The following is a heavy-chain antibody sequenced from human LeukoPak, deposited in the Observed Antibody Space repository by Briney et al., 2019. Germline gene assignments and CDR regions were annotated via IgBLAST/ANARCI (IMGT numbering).Heavy chain of an antibody. V-gene: IGHV1-2*02. CDR1: GYSFTGQY. CDR3: ARVLGSRVDP. Sequence: ASVKVSCKTSGYSFTGQYMHWVRQAPGQGLEWMGWINANSGETNYAQKLQGRVTMTRDTSISTAYMELSRLTSDDTAMYYCARVLGSRVDPWVQGTLVTVSS. J-gene: IGHJ5*02. CDR2: INANSGET.